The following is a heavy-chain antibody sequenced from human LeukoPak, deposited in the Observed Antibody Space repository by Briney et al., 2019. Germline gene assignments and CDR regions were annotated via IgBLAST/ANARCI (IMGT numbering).Heavy chain of an antibody. CDR1: GYSISSGYY. J-gene: IGHJ2*01. V-gene: IGHV4-38-2*02. CDR3: ARGLIYYDSPWYFDL. CDR2: IYHSGST. D-gene: IGHD3-22*01. Sequence: SETLSLTCTVSGYSISSGYYWGWIRQPPGKGLEWIGSIYHSGSTYYNPSLKSRVTISVDTSKNQFSLKLSSVTAADTAVYYCARGLIYYDSPWYFDLWGRGTLVTVSS.